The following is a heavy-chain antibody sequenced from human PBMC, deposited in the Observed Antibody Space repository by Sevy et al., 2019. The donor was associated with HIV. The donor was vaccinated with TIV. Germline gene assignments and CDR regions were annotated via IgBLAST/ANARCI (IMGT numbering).Heavy chain of an antibody. V-gene: IGHV4-39*01. CDR3: ARRQVHAVAGTGHWFDP. CDR2: IYYSGST. Sequence: SETLSLTCTVSGGSISSSSYYWGWIRQPPGKGLEWIGSIYYSGSTYYNPSLKSRVTISVDTSKNQFSLKLSSVTAADTAVYYCARRQVHAVAGTGHWFDPWGQGTLVTVSS. D-gene: IGHD6-19*01. J-gene: IGHJ5*02. CDR1: GGSISSSSYY.